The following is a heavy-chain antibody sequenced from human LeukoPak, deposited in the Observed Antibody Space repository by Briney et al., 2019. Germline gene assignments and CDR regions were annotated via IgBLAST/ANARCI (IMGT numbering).Heavy chain of an antibody. CDR1: GYTFTSYG. D-gene: IGHD1-26*01. Sequence: AASVKVSCKASGYTFTSYGISWVRQAPGQGLEWMGWISAYNGNTNYAQKLQGRVTMTTDTSTSTAYMELSSLRSEDTAVYYCARDPSRVGATFHYYMDVWGKGTTVTVSS. J-gene: IGHJ6*03. CDR2: ISAYNGNT. V-gene: IGHV1-18*01. CDR3: ARDPSRVGATFHYYMDV.